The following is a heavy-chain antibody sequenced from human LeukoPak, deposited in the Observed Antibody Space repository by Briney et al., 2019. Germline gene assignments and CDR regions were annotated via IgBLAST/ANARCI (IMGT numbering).Heavy chain of an antibody. CDR3: ARGGGYSSGPFDY. D-gene: IGHD5-18*01. CDR1: GFTFSSYW. V-gene: IGHV3-74*01. J-gene: IGHJ4*02. Sequence: GGSLRLSCAASGFTFSSYWMHWVRQAPGKGLVWVSHINSDGSKTNYADSVKGRFTISRDNAKNTLYLQMNSLRAEDTAVYYCARGGGYSSGPFDYWGQGTLVTVSS. CDR2: INSDGSKT.